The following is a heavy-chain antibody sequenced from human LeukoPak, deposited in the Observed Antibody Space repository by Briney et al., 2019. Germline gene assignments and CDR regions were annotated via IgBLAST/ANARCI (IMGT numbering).Heavy chain of an antibody. V-gene: IGHV1-18*01. D-gene: IGHD1-7*01. CDR3: ARNSYNWNSMQLRWFDP. CDR1: GYTFTSYG. Sequence: PLASVKVSYKASGYTFTSYGISWVRQAPGQGLEWMGWISAYNGNTNNAQKLQGRVTMTTDTSTSTGYMELRSLRSDDTAVYYCARNSYNWNSMQLRWFDPWGQGTLVTVSS. CDR2: ISAYNGNT. J-gene: IGHJ5*02.